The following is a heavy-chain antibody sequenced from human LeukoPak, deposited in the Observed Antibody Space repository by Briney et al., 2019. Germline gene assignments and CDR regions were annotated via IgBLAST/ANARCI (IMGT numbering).Heavy chain of an antibody. V-gene: IGHV3-23*01. Sequence: GGSLRLSCAASGFTFSAYGMSWIRQVPGKGLEWVSADSVYGGGPYYADSVNGRFTMSRDNSENTVYLQMDSLRAEDTALYYCAKEDVAAAPHFWGQGTLVTVSS. J-gene: IGHJ4*02. D-gene: IGHD2-15*01. CDR2: DSVYGGGP. CDR1: GFTFSAYG. CDR3: AKEDVAAAPHF.